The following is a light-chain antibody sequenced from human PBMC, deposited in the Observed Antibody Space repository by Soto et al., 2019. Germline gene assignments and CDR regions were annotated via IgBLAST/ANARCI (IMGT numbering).Light chain of an antibody. CDR3: QHYGSSRT. J-gene: IGKJ1*01. V-gene: IGKV3-20*01. Sequence: EIVLTQSPGTLSLSPGERATLSCRASQTVSSYLAWYQQKPGQAPRLLIYGASNRASGIPDRFSGSGSGTDFTLIISRLEPDDFAVYYCQHYGSSRTFGQGTKVDIK. CDR1: QTVSSY. CDR2: GAS.